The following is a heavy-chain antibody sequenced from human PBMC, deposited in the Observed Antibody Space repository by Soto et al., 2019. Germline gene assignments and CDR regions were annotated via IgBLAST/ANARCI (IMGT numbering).Heavy chain of an antibody. CDR3: ARHDNWGYYYGMDV. V-gene: IGHV1-8*01. J-gene: IGHJ6*02. D-gene: IGHD1-1*01. Sequence: QVQLVQSGAEVKKPGASVKVSCKASGYTFTSYDINWVRQATGQGLEWMGWMNPNSGNTGYAQKFQGRVPMTRNTSISTAYMELSSLRSEDTAVYYCARHDNWGYYYGMDVWGQGTTVTVSS. CDR1: GYTFTSYD. CDR2: MNPNSGNT.